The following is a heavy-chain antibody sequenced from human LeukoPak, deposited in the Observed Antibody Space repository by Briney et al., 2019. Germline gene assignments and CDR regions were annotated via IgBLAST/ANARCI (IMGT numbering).Heavy chain of an antibody. V-gene: IGHV3-23*01. CDR3: AKDRRAGKVLGGMDV. D-gene: IGHD6-13*01. CDR1: GFTFSSYA. CDR2: ISGSGGST. J-gene: IGHJ6*04. Sequence: GGSLRLSCAAPGFTFSSYAMSWVRQAPGKGLEWDSAISGSGGSTYYADSVKGRFTISRDNSKNTLYLQMNSLRAEDTAVYYCAKDRRAGKVLGGMDVWGKGTTVTVSS.